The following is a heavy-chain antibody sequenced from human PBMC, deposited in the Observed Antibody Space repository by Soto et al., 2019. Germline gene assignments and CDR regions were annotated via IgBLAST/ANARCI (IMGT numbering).Heavy chain of an antibody. Sequence: XSVKVSCETSGYTFTNYGITWVRQAPGQGLEWMGWISTLNDNTNYAQRFRGRVSMTADSSTTTAYMELRSLRPDDTAVYYCARVKTGTGDYFDYWGQGTPVTVSS. V-gene: IGHV1-18*01. D-gene: IGHD1-1*01. J-gene: IGHJ4*02. CDR2: ISTLNDNT. CDR1: GYTFTNYG. CDR3: ARVKTGTGDYFDY.